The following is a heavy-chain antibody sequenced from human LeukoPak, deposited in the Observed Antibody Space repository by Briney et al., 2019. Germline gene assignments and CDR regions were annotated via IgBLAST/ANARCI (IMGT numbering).Heavy chain of an antibody. Sequence: GGSLRLSCVASGFTFSSYGMHWVRQAPGKGLEWVAVIWYDGTNKYYADSVKGRFTISRDSSKNTLYLQMNSLRAEDTAVYYCARAAYENSVYLTFWGQGPLVTVSS. CDR1: GFTFSSYG. D-gene: IGHD3-22*01. CDR3: ARAAYENSVYLTF. CDR2: IWYDGTNK. J-gene: IGHJ4*02. V-gene: IGHV3-33*01.